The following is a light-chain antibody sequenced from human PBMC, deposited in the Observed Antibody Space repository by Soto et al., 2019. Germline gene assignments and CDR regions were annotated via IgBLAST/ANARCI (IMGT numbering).Light chain of an antibody. CDR3: AAWDDSVNGWV. CDR2: SNN. V-gene: IGLV1-44*01. Sequence: QSVLTQPPSASGTPGQRVTISCSGSSSNIGSNTVNWYQQLPGTAPKLLIYSNNQRLSGVPDRFSGSKSGTSASLAISGLQSEDESDYYCAAWDDSVNGWVFGGGTKVTVL. CDR1: SSNIGSNT. J-gene: IGLJ3*02.